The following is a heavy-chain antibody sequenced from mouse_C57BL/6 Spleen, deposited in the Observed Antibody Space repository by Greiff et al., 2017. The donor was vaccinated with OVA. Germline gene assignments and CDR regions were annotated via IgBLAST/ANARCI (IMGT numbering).Heavy chain of an antibody. Sequence: EVKLVESGGGLVQPKGSLKLSCAASGFSFNTYAMNWVRQAPGKGLEWVARIRSKSNNYATYYADSVKDRFTISRDDSESMLYLQMNNLKTEDTAMYYCVRQGTCMDYWGQGTSVTVSS. D-gene: IGHD2-14*01. J-gene: IGHJ4*01. CDR3: VRQGTCMDY. CDR2: IRSKSNNYAT. V-gene: IGHV10-1*01. CDR1: GFSFNTYA.